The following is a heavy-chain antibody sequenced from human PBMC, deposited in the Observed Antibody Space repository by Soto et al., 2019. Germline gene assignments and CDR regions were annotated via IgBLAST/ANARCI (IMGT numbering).Heavy chain of an antibody. J-gene: IGHJ2*01. CDR1: GGSISSSNW. CDR3: AKKNNSVSYFLSSDL. Sequence: QVQLQESGPGLVKPSGTLSLTCAVSGGSISSSNWWSWVRQPPGKGLEWVGEIYHSESTNSNPSLKGRVPISIDKSKNQFSLRLTSVPPADTAIFYCAKKNNSVSYFLSSDLGGRGTLFTVSS. V-gene: IGHV4-4*02. CDR2: IYHSEST. D-gene: IGHD3-22*01.